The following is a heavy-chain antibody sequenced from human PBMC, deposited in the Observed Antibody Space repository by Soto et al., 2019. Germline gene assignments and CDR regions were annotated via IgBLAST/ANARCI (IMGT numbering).Heavy chain of an antibody. CDR1: GYSFTSYW. CDR2: IDPSDSYT. J-gene: IGHJ6*02. CDR3: ARNLAAAGTYYYYGMDV. Sequence: GESLKISCKGSGYSFTSYWISWVRQMPGKGLEWMGRIDPSDSYTNYSPSFQGHVTISAGKSISTAYLQWSSLKASDTAMYYCARNLAAAGTYYYYGMDVWGQGTTVTVSS. D-gene: IGHD6-13*01. V-gene: IGHV5-10-1*01.